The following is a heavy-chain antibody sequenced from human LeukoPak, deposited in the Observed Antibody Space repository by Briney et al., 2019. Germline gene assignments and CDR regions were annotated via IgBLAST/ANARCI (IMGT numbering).Heavy chain of an antibody. J-gene: IGHJ4*02. CDR3: AGGPYSSTCNY. V-gene: IGHV4-31*03. CDR1: GGPISSDDYY. D-gene: IGHD6-13*01. Sequence: SDTLSLTCTLSGGPISSDDYYWSWIRQHPAKGLEGIGYIYYSGSTDYNPSLKSRVTISLDTSKNQFSLKLNSMTAADTAVYFCAGGPYSSTCNYWGQGTLVTVSS. CDR2: IYYSGST.